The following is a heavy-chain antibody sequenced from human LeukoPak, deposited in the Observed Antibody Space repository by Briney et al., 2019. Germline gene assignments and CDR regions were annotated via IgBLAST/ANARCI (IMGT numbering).Heavy chain of an antibody. Sequence: ASVHVPCKASGNTFSSYEINWVRQATGQGLEWLGWMNPNSGNTGYAQKFQGRVTMTRNTSISTDYMELSSLRSEDTAVYYCARGNYFGLWSFDHWGQGTVDPVSS. CDR3: ARGNYFGLWSFDH. CDR2: MNPNSGNT. CDR1: GNTFSSYE. V-gene: IGHV1-8*01. D-gene: IGHD3-10*01. J-gene: IGHJ4*02.